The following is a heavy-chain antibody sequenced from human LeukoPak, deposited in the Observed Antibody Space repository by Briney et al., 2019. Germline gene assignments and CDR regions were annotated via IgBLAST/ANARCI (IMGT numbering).Heavy chain of an antibody. V-gene: IGHV1-69*13. CDR3: ARGDDYGDLRYYYYMDV. D-gene: IGHD4-17*01. Sequence: AASVKVSCKASGGTFSSYAISWVRQAPGQGLEWMGGIIPIFGTANYAQKFQGRVTITADESTSTAYMELSSLRSEDTAVYYCARGDDYGDLRYYYYMDVWGKGTTVTVSS. J-gene: IGHJ6*03. CDR2: IIPIFGTA. CDR1: GGTFSSYA.